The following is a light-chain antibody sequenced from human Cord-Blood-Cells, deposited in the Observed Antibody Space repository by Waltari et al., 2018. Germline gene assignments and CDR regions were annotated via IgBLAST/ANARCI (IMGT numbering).Light chain of an antibody. CDR1: QSISSG. J-gene: IGKJ1*01. Sequence: DIQMTQSHSTLSASVGDRVTITCRASQSISSGLAWYQQKPGKAPKLLIYDASSLGSGVPSRFSGSGSGTEFTLTISSLQPDDFATYYCQQYNSYSQTFGQGTKVEIK. CDR3: QQYNSYSQT. CDR2: DAS. V-gene: IGKV1-5*01.